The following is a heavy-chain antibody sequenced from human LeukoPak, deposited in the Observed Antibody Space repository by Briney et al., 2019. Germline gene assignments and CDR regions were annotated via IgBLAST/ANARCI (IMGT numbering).Heavy chain of an antibody. D-gene: IGHD3-22*01. Sequence: SETLSLTCVVSGASIISNNWWSWVRQPPGKGLEWIGTIYYSGSTYHNPSLKSRVTLSVDTSRNQFSLRLSSVDAADTAVYYCAKAGVRYFDSSGLYAFDFWGQGTTVTVSS. CDR2: IYYSGST. V-gene: IGHV4-4*02. CDR3: AKAGVRYFDSSGLYAFDF. CDR1: GASIISNNW. J-gene: IGHJ3*01.